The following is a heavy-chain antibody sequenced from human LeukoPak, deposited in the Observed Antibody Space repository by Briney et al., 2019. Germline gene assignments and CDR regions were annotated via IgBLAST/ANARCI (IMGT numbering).Heavy chain of an antibody. CDR3: ARGSSITGTDY. CDR1: GFTFSSYS. V-gene: IGHV3-48*01. Sequence: GGSLRLSCAASGFTFSSYSMNWVRQAPGKGLEWVSYISSSSSTIYYADSVKGRFTISRDNAKNSPYLQMNSLRAEDTAVYYCARGSSITGTDYWGQGTLVTVSS. J-gene: IGHJ4*02. D-gene: IGHD1-20*01. CDR2: ISSSSSTI.